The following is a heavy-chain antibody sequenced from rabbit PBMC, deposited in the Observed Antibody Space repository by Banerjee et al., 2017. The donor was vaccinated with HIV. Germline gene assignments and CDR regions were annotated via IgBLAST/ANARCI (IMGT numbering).Heavy chain of an antibody. V-gene: IGHV1S40*01. CDR3: ARDYGYAGYAYAGDYFNL. J-gene: IGHJ4*01. D-gene: IGHD6-1*01. Sequence: QSLEESGGDLVKPGASLTLTCTASGFTLNSYWMCWVRHAPGKGLEWIACIYTGSGSTYYASWANGRFTISSHNAQNTLYLQLNSLTAADTATYFCARDYGYAGYAYAGDYFNLWGPGTLVTVS. CDR2: IYTGSGST. CDR1: GFTLNSYW.